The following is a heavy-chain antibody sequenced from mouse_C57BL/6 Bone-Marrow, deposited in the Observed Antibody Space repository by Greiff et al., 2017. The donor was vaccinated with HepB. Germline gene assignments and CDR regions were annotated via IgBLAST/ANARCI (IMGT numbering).Heavy chain of an antibody. CDR3: ARDRGLTLYAMDY. Sequence: EVKVVESEGGLVQPGSSMKLSCTASGFTFSDYYMAWVRQVPEKGLEWVANINYDGSSTYYLDSLKSRFIISRDNAKNILYLQMSSLKSEDTATYYCARDRGLTLYAMDYWGQGTSVTVSS. J-gene: IGHJ4*01. CDR1: GFTFSDYY. CDR2: INYDGSST. V-gene: IGHV5-16*01. D-gene: IGHD2-4*01.